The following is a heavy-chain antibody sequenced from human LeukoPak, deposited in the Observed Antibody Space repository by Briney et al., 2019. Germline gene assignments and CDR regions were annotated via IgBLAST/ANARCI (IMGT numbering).Heavy chain of an antibody. V-gene: IGHV1-8*01. CDR2: MNPNSGNT. CDR1: GYTFTSYD. Sequence: ASVKVSCKASGYTFTSYDINWVRQATAQGLEWMGWMNPNSGNTGYAQKFQGRVTMTRNTSISTAYMELSSLRSEDTAVYYCARVGSSSSWYNGATDYWGQGTLVTVSS. CDR3: ARVGSSSSWYNGATDY. D-gene: IGHD6-13*01. J-gene: IGHJ4*02.